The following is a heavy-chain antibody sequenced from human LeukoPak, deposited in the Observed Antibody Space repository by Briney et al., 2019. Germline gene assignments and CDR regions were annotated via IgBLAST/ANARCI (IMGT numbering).Heavy chain of an antibody. Sequence: SETLSLTCAVSGGSISSGGYSWSWIRQPPGKGLEWIGYIYHSGSTYYNPSLKSRVTISVDRSKNQFSLKLSSVTAADTAVYYCARGVSDYDILTGYLWGSDAFDIWGQGTMVTVSS. CDR2: IYHSGST. CDR1: GGSISSGGYS. CDR3: ARGVSDYDILTGYLWGSDAFDI. V-gene: IGHV4-30-2*01. J-gene: IGHJ3*02. D-gene: IGHD3-9*01.